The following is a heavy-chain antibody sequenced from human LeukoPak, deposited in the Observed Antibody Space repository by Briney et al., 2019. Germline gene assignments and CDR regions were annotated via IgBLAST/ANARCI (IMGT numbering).Heavy chain of an antibody. J-gene: IGHJ3*02. CDR3: ARSTYYYDSSGYYYGAWGAFDI. V-gene: IGHV4-59*08. CDR1: GGSISSYY. CDR2: IYYSGST. D-gene: IGHD3-22*01. Sequence: SETLSLTCTVSGGSISSYYWSWIRQPPGKGLEWIGYIYYSGSTNYNPSLKSRVTISVDTSKNQFSLKLSSATAADTAVYYCARSTYYYDSSGYYYGAWGAFDIWGQGTMVTVSS.